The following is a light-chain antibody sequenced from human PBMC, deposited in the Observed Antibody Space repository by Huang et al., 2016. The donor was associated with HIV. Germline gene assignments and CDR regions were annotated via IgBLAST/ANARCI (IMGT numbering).Light chain of an antibody. V-gene: IGKV3-20*01. CDR3: QQYDSSPGT. J-gene: IGKJ1*01. CDR2: GVS. CDR1: QSVSSGY. Sequence: EIVLTQSPGTLSLSPGERATLSCRASQSVSSGYLAWYQKRPGQAHRLLIFGVSPRATSIPDRFSGSGSGTDFTLTISRLEPEDFAVYYCQQYDSSPGTFGQGTKVEIK.